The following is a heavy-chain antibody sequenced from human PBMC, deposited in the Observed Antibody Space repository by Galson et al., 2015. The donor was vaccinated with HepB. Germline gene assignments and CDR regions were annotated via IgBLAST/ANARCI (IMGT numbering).Heavy chain of an antibody. CDR2: ISSSSSYI. V-gene: IGHV3-21*01. CDR3: ARDLGIHSEPRATGMDV. J-gene: IGHJ6*02. Sequence: SLRLSCAASGFTFSSYSVNWVRQAPGKGLEWVSSISSSSSYIYYADSVKGRFTISRDNAKNSLYLQMNSLRAEDTAVYYCARDLGIHSEPRATGMDVWGQGTTVTVSS. D-gene: IGHD5-12*01. CDR1: GFTFSSYS.